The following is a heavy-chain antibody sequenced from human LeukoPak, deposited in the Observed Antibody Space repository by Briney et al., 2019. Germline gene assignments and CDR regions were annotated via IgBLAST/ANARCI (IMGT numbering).Heavy chain of an antibody. D-gene: IGHD3-9*01. CDR2: IYSGGST. CDR3: ARLGYYDALTDILDDF. Sequence: PGGSLRLSCPPVAFIVSSNYMSWVRQAPGKGLEWVSIIYSGGSTYYADSVKGRFTISRDISKNTLHLQMNSLRAEDTAVYYCARLGYYDALTDILDDFWGQGTLVTVSS. CDR1: AFIVSSNY. J-gene: IGHJ4*02. V-gene: IGHV3-53*01.